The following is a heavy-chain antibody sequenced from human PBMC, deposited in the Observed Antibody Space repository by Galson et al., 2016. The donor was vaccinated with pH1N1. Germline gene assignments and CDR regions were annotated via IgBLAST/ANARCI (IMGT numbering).Heavy chain of an antibody. CDR3: ATEDYYTRPY. J-gene: IGHJ4*02. Sequence: SLRLSCAASGFILSDYWMSWVRQAPGKGLEWVSMINQDGRRKYYVDSIKGRSTISRDNAENSLSLKMNSLRVEDTALYYCATEDYYTRPYWGQGILVTVSS. D-gene: IGHD1-26*01. CDR1: GFILSDYW. V-gene: IGHV3-7*01. CDR2: INQDGRRK.